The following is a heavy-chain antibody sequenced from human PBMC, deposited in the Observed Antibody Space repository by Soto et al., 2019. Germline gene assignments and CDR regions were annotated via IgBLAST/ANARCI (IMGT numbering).Heavy chain of an antibody. D-gene: IGHD2-21*02. V-gene: IGHV4-31*03. CDR3: TCANNGGNSDY. CDR2: IYFTGGT. Sequence: LQLQETGPGLVKPSQTLSLTCTVSGGLISSGGYYWSWIRKHAERGLEWIGYIYFTGGTYYNPSLKRRVTISLDTSKNQFYLRLNSVTAADTAVDYCTCANNGGNSDYWGQGTLVTVSS. CDR1: GGLISSGGYY. J-gene: IGHJ4*02.